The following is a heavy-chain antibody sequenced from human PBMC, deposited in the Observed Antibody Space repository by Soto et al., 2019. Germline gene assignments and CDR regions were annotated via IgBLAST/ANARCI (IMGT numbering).Heavy chain of an antibody. D-gene: IGHD6-19*01. CDR1: GFSFSSYS. V-gene: IGHV3-48*02. CDR2: LSSSKTYI. J-gene: IGHJ3*02. Sequence: GSLRLSCAASGFSFSSYSMNWVRQAPGKGLEWISYLSSSKTYIWYADSVKGRFTISRDNAKNSLSLQMNSLRDEDTAVYYCVRDSGWAFDIWGLGTTVTVSS. CDR3: VRDSGWAFDI.